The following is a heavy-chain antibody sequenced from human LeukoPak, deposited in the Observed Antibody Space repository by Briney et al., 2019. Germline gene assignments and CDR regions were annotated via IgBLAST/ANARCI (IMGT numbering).Heavy chain of an antibody. CDR1: GFTFRTTG. V-gene: IGHV3-30*03. CDR2: MSSDGINT. J-gene: IGHJ4*02. CDR3: ARDMARGVIIPSES. D-gene: IGHD3-10*01. Sequence: PGGSLRLSCATSGFTFRTTGVHWVRQGPGKGLEWVALMSSDGINTYYADSVKGRFTVSRDSSRDTLYLQMNSVRPDDTAVYYCARDMARGVIIPSESWGQGTLVSVPS.